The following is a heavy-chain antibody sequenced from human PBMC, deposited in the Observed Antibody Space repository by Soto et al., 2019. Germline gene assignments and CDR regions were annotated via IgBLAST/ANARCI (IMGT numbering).Heavy chain of an antibody. CDR2: TSYDGGNK. CDR3: ARDTTVAGFDL. J-gene: IGHJ4*02. D-gene: IGHD6-19*01. V-gene: IGHV3-30-3*01. CDR1: GFTFSAYN. Sequence: PGGSLRLSCAASGFTFSAYNMHWVRQAPGKGLKWVAVTSYDGGNKYYADSVKGRFTISRDNSKNTLYLQMNSLRAEDTAVYYCARDTTVAGFDLWGQGALVTVSS.